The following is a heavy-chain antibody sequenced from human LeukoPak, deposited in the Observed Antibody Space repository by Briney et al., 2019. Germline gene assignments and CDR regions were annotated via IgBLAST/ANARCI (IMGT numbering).Heavy chain of an antibody. J-gene: IGHJ3*02. CDR1: GGSVSSGSYY. CDR3: ARGRIQLWLRPDAFDI. D-gene: IGHD5-18*01. Sequence: SETLSLTCTVSGGSVSSGSYYWSWIRQPPGKGLEWIGYIYYSGSTNYNPSLKSRVTISVDTSKNQFSLKLSSVTAADTAVYYCARGRIQLWLRPDAFDIWGQGTMVTVSS. V-gene: IGHV4-61*01. CDR2: IYYSGST.